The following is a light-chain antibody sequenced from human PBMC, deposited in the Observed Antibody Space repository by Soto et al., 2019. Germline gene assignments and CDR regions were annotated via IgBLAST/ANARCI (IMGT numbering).Light chain of an antibody. V-gene: IGLV6-57*02. J-gene: IGLJ3*02. CDR2: ENN. Sequence: NFMLIQPHSVSESPGKTITISCTGSAGSIATNYVQWYQQRPGSAPNAVIYENNQRPSGVPDRFSGSIDRSSKSASLTISGLKTEDEADYYCQSYDGRGWVFGGGTKLTVL. CDR1: AGSIATNY. CDR3: QSYDGRGWV.